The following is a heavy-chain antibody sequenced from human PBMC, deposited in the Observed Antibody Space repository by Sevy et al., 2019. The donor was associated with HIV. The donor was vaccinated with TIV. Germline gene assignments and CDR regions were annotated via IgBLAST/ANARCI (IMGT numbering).Heavy chain of an antibody. D-gene: IGHD3-3*01. CDR3: ARTYDFWSTYYTGSYYYYGMDV. Sequence: GGSLRLSCAASGFTFSSYAMSWVRQAPGKGLEWVSAISGSGGSTYYADSVKGRFTISRDNSKNTLYLQMNSLRAEDTAVYYCARTYDFWSTYYTGSYYYYGMDVWGQGTTVTVSS. J-gene: IGHJ6*02. CDR2: ISGSGGST. CDR1: GFTFSSYA. V-gene: IGHV3-23*01.